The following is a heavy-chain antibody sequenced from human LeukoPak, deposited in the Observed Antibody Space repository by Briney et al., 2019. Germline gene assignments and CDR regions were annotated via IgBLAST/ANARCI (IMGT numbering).Heavy chain of an antibody. V-gene: IGHV3-72*01. CDR3: ARGYRAWVAATHTYYYYFYMDV. D-gene: IGHD2-15*01. J-gene: IGHJ6*03. CDR1: GFTFSSYG. CDR2: TRNKANSYST. Sequence: RGSLRLSCAASGFTFSSYGMSWVRQAPGKGLEWVGRTRNKANSYSTEYAASVQGRFTISRDESKNSLYLQMNSLKTEDTAVYYCARGYRAWVAATHTYYYYFYMDVWGKGTAVTISS.